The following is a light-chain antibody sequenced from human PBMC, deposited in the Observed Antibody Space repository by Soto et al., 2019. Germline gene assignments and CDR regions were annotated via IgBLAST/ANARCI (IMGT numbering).Light chain of an antibody. CDR2: EVN. J-gene: IGLJ2*01. V-gene: IGLV2-8*01. Sequence: QSALTQPPSASGSPGQSVTISCTGTSRDVGGYHYVSWYRHRPGEAPKLMIYEVNTRPSGVPNRFSGAKSGNTASLNVSGLQTEDGADYYCSSYAARDTPVLFVGGTKLTVL. CDR1: SRDVGGYHY. CDR3: SSYAARDTPVL.